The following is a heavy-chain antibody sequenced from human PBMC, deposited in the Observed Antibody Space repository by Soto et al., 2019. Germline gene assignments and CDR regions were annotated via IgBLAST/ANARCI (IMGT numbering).Heavy chain of an antibody. J-gene: IGHJ4*02. CDR1: GFSVSSNY. CDR2: IYSGGST. CDR3: ARDRRYYHENSGLGGFDY. V-gene: IGHV3-53*01. D-gene: IGHD3-22*01. Sequence: EMQLVESGGGLIQPGGSLRLSCAASGFSVSSNYMGWVRQAPGKGLEWVSVIYSGGSTYYADSVKGRFTISRDNSKNTLYLHMNSLRAEDTAVYYCARDRRYYHENSGLGGFDYWGQGTLVTVSS.